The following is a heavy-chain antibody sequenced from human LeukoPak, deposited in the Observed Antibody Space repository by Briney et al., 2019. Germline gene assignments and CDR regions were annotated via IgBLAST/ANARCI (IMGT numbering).Heavy chain of an antibody. CDR3: ANRENEGPGSKYYFHY. J-gene: IGHJ4*02. CDR2: IKEDGSAK. CDR1: GFTFSNAW. D-gene: IGHD1-1*01. V-gene: IGHV3-7*02. Sequence: PGGSLRLSCAASGFTFSNAWMSWVRQAPGKGLEWVANIKEDGSAKYYVDSVKGRFTISRDNAKNSLYLQMNSLTAEDTAVYYCANRENEGPGSKYYFHYWGQGTLVTVSS.